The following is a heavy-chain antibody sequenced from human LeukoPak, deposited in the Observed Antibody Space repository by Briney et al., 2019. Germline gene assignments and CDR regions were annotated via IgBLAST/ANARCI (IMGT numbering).Heavy chain of an antibody. CDR2: VHYRGTP. V-gene: IGHV4-59*08. J-gene: IGHJ4*02. D-gene: IGHD4-23*01. CDR3: ARHARDYVGVDNSIALYYFDY. Sequence: SETLSLTCTISGHSISGYPWRWIRQPPGRGLEWIGYVHYRGTPNDNPSLQSRVTIAVDTAKNECSLNLSSLTAADTAIYDCARHARDYVGVDNSIALYYFDYWGQGALVPVSS. CDR1: GHSISGYP.